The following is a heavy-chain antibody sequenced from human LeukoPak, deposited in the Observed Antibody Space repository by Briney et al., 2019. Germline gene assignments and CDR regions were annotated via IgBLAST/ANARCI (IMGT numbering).Heavy chain of an antibody. CDR1: GFTFSSYW. CDR3: ASSSGYYSTKGYYFDY. D-gene: IGHD3-22*01. V-gene: IGHV3-7*01. CDR2: IKQDGSEK. Sequence: GGSLRLSCAASGFTFSSYWMSWVRQAPGKGLEWVANIKQDGSEKYYVGSVKGRFTISRDNAKNSLYLQMNSLRAEDTAVYYCASSSGYYSTKGYYFDYWGQGTLVTVSS. J-gene: IGHJ4*02.